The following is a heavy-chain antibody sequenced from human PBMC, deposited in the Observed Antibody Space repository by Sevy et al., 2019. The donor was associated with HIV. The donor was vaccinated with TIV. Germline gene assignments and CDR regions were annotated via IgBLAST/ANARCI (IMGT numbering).Heavy chain of an antibody. D-gene: IGHD6-13*01. Sequence: SETLSLTCTVSGGSISSSSYYWGWIRQPPGKGLEWIGSIYYSGSTYYNPSLKSRVTISVDTSKNQFSLKLSSVTAADTAMYYCARSAQQLVRYYYYYGMDVWGQGTTVTVSS. CDR1: GGSISSSSYY. J-gene: IGHJ6*02. CDR3: ARSAQQLVRYYYYYGMDV. V-gene: IGHV4-39*01. CDR2: IYYSGST.